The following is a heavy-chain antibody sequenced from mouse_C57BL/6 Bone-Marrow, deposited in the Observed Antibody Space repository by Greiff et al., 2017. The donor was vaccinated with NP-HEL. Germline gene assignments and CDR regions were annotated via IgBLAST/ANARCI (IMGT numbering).Heavy chain of an antibody. CDR1: GFTFSDYY. CDR3: AREGGLRRRTYAMDY. D-gene: IGHD2-4*01. J-gene: IGHJ4*01. CDR2: INYNGSST. V-gene: IGHV5-16*01. Sequence: EVKLMESEGGLVQPGSSMNLSCTASGFTFSDYYMAWVRQVPEKGLEWVANINYNGSSTYYLDSLKSRFIISRDNAKNILYLQMSSLKSEDTATYYGAREGGLRRRTYAMDYWGQGTSVTVSS.